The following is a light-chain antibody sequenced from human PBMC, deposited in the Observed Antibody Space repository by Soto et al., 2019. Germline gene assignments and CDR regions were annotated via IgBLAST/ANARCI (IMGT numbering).Light chain of an antibody. CDR1: QSVSSN. CDR2: GAS. J-gene: IGKJ2*01. CDR3: HQYDDGPYT. Sequence: EIVMTQSPATLSLSPGERTTLSCRASQSVSSNVSWYQQRPGQTPRLLISGASTRATGIPVRFSGSGSGTEFTLTISSLQSEDFAVYYCHQYDDGPYTFGQGTKVDI. V-gene: IGKV3-15*01.